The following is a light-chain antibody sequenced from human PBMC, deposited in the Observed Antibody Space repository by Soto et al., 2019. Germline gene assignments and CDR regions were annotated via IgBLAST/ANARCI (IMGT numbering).Light chain of an antibody. V-gene: IGKV3-15*01. CDR3: QQYSNWPPST. J-gene: IGKJ5*01. Sequence: EIVLTRSPGTLSLSPRERATLSCRARQSVSSKLARYQQQPVQATRILIXATSTRATGIPARFSGSGSGKEFTLTISSLQSEEFAVYYCQQYSNWPPSTFGQGTRLEIK. CDR2: ATS. CDR1: QSVSSK.